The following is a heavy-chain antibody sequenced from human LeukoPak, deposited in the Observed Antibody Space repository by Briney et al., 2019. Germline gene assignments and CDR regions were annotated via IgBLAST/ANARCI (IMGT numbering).Heavy chain of an antibody. Sequence: GGSPRLSCAAYGFTFSNYEMNWVRQAPGKGLEWVSYISASGNTIHYADAVKGHFTSARDNDKNSLYLQMNGLRGEDTAVYYCARDIREYYDSSGYYFDYWGQGTLVTVSS. CDR2: ISASGNTI. CDR1: GFTFSNYE. CDR3: ARDIREYYDSSGYYFDY. V-gene: IGHV3-48*03. D-gene: IGHD3-22*01. J-gene: IGHJ4*02.